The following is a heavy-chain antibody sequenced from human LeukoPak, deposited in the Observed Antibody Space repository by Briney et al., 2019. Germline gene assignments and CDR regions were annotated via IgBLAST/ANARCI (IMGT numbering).Heavy chain of an antibody. Sequence: PSETLSLTCTVSGVSISSSNSYWGWIRQPPGKGLEWIGSIYYTGNTYYNASLKSRVTISIDTSKNQISLRLTSVTATDTAMYYCARLNVAGTVSGLIGYYYYYMDVWGKGTTVTVSS. J-gene: IGHJ6*03. V-gene: IGHV4-39*01. D-gene: IGHD6-19*01. CDR1: GVSISSSNSY. CDR3: ARLNVAGTVSGLIGYYYYYMDV. CDR2: IYYTGNT.